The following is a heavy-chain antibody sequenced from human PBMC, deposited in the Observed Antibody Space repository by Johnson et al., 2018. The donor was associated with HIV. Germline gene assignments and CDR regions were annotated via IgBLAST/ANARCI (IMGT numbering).Heavy chain of an antibody. CDR3: ARAWRAPPDHGGNPGAFDI. CDR1: GFTFSSYA. CDR2: ISSNGGST. V-gene: IGHV3-64*01. Sequence: MLLVESGGGLVQPGGSLRLSCAASGFTFSSYAMHWVRQAPGKGLEYVSAISSNGGSTYYANSVKGRFTISRDNSKNTLYLQMGSLRAEDMAVYYCARAWRAPPDHGGNPGAFDIWGQGTMVTVSS. D-gene: IGHD4-23*01. J-gene: IGHJ3*02.